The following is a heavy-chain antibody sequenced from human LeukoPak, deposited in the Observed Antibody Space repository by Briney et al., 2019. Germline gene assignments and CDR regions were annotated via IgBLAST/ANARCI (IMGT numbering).Heavy chain of an antibody. J-gene: IGHJ5*02. Sequence: ASVKVSCKASGYTFSNYGISWVRQAPGQGLEWMGWISGYNGNTNYAQKLQGRVTLTTDTSTSTAYMELGRLRSDDTAVYFCARDTAGYRGYDTGTNWFDPWGQGTLVTVSS. D-gene: IGHD5-12*01. CDR2: ISGYNGNT. CDR1: GYTFSNYG. CDR3: ARDTAGYRGYDTGTNWFDP. V-gene: IGHV1-18*01.